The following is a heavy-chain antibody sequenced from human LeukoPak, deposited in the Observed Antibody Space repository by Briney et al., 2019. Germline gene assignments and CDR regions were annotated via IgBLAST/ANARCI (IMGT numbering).Heavy chain of an antibody. CDR3: ARAYSSSWYFNWFDP. CDR2: IYHSGSA. CDR1: GGSINSYY. Sequence: SETLSLTCTVSGGSINSYYWSWIRQPPGKGLEWIGYIYHSGSANYKPSLKSRVTISVDTSKNQFSLKLSFVTAADTAVYFCARAYSSSWYFNWFDPWGQGTLVTVSS. J-gene: IGHJ5*02. D-gene: IGHD6-13*01. V-gene: IGHV4-59*08.